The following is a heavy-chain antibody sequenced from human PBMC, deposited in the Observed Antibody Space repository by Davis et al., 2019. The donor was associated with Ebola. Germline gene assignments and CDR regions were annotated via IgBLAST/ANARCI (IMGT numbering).Heavy chain of an antibody. V-gene: IGHV1-69*13. J-gene: IGHJ6*04. CDR3: ARDLRDVEVLRTPMTYYFHALDV. CDR2: IIPLFGIP. Sequence: SVKVSCKASGGTFSSYAITWVRQAPGQGLEWMGGIIPLFGIPHYAQRFQGRVTIAADESSATAYMELSSLGYDDTAVYYCARDLRDVEVLRTPMTYYFHALDVWGKGTAVTVSS. D-gene: IGHD2-2*01. CDR1: GGTFSSYA.